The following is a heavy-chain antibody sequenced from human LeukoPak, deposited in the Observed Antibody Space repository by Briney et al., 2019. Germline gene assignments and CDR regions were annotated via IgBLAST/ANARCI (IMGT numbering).Heavy chain of an antibody. CDR3: ARAGYYGSGSYREQGPLYYFDY. V-gene: IGHV4-59*01. CDR2: IYYSGST. Sequence: SETLSLTCAVYGGSFSSYYWSWIRQPPGKGLEWIGYIYYSGSTNYNPSLKSRVTISVDTSKNQFSLKLSSVTAADTAVYYCARAGYYGSGSYREQGPLYYFDYWGQGTPVTVSS. D-gene: IGHD3-10*01. J-gene: IGHJ4*02. CDR1: GGSFSSYY.